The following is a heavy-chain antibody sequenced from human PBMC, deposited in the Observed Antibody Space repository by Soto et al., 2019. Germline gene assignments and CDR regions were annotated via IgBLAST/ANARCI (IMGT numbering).Heavy chain of an antibody. J-gene: IGHJ4*02. CDR2: INSVSGGA. V-gene: IGHV1-2*02. CDR1: GNTHTIYF. Sequence: QVQLVQSGAEVTQPGASVRVSCKASGNTHTIYFIHWLRQAPGQGLEWMGWINSVSGGANYAPRFQGRVSMTRDTSSATAFMDLSGLRTYDTAVYYCARGGSYYAHWGQGTLVTVSS. D-gene: IGHD1-26*01. CDR3: ARGGSYYAH.